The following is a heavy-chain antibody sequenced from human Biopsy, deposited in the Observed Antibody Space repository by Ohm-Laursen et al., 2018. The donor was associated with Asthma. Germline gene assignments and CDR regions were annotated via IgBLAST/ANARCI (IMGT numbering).Heavy chain of an antibody. CDR3: VRGSSSWHHGPFHYYYGLDV. J-gene: IGHJ6*02. V-gene: IGHV4-39*02. D-gene: IGHD6-13*01. CDR2: IYYSGTT. CDR1: GGYMRSGNYY. Sequence: TLSLTCRLSSGSGGYMRSGNYYWGWIRQPPWKGLEWIGSIYYSGTTYYNPSLESRVTVSADTSKNHFSLKLTSVTAADTAVYYCVRGSSSWHHGPFHYYYGLDVWGQGTTATVSS.